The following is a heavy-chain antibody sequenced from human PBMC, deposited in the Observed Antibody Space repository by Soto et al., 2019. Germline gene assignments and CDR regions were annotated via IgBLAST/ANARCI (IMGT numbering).Heavy chain of an antibody. CDR1: GYTFTDYY. J-gene: IGHJ6*02. CDR3: ARKGKEYYYGMDV. D-gene: IGHD3-10*01. V-gene: IGHV1-2*04. CDR2: INPNSGGT. Sequence: QVQLVQSGAEVKKPGASVKVSCKASGYTFTDYYMQWVRQAPGQGLEWMGWINPNSGGTNYAQKLXXWXXMTRDTSIKTVYMELSRLKSDGTAVYYCARKGKEYYYGMDVWGQGTTVTVSS.